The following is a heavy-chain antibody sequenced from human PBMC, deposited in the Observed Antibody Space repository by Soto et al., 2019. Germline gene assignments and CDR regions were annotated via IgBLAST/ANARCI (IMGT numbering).Heavy chain of an antibody. J-gene: IGHJ5*02. D-gene: IGHD1-26*01. V-gene: IGHV3-30-3*01. CDR3: AGDGSWGSANWFDP. CDR2: ISYDGSNK. Sequence: VGSLRLSCAASGFTFSSYAMHWVRQAPGKGLEWVAVISYDGSNKYYADSVKGRFTISRDNSKNTLYLQMNSLRAEDTAVYYCAGDGSWGSANWFDPWGQGTLVTVSS. CDR1: GFTFSSYA.